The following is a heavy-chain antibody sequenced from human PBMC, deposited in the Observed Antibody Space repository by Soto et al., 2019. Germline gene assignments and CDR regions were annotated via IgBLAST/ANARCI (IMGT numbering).Heavy chain of an antibody. D-gene: IGHD4-17*01. CDR2: ITPLFETT. Sequence: QVQLVQSGAEVKKPGSSVKVSCKASGVTINSFAVTWVRQAPGQGFQWLGGITPLFETTNYAQNFHGRVTITADESTTTSYMELRGLASEDTAVYYCARGYGGYFDDWGQGTLVIVSS. V-gene: IGHV1-69*01. J-gene: IGHJ4*02. CDR3: ARGYGGYFDD. CDR1: GVTINSFA.